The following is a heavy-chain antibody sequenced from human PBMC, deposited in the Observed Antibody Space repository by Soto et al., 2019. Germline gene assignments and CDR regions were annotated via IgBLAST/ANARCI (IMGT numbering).Heavy chain of an antibody. Sequence: QVQLVQSGAEVKKPGASVKVSCKASGYTFTSYGISWVRQAPGQGLEWMGWISAYNGNTNYAQKLQGRVTMTTDTSPSTAYMELRSLRSDDTAVYYCARDCIRTSCYAADYYGMDVWGQGTTVTVSS. J-gene: IGHJ6*02. CDR2: ISAYNGNT. CDR3: ARDCIRTSCYAADYYGMDV. V-gene: IGHV1-18*01. D-gene: IGHD2-2*01. CDR1: GYTFTSYG.